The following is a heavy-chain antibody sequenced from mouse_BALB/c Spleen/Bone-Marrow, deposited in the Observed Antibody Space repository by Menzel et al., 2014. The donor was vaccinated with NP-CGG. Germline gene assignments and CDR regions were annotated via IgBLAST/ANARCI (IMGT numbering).Heavy chain of an antibody. V-gene: IGHV1-67*01. CDR2: ISSYYGDA. J-gene: IGHJ4*01. CDR3: ARSGKVRNAMDY. CDR1: GYTFTDYT. Sequence: QVQLQQSGAELVRPGVSVKISCKGSGYTFTDYTVHWVQQSHTKSLEWIGLISSYYGDATYNQKFKGKATMTVDKSSSTALLELARLTSEDSAIYYCARSGKVRNAMDYWGQGTSVTVSS. D-gene: IGHD2-14*01.